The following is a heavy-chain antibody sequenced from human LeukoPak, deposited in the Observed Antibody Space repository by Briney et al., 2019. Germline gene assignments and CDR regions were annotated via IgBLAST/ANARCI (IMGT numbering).Heavy chain of an antibody. D-gene: IGHD2-2*01. Sequence: SETLSLTCTVSGGSISSYYWSWIRQPPGKGLEWIGYIYYSGSTNYNPSLKSRVTISVDTSKNQFSLKLSSVTAADTAVYYCARDEIVVVPAAISGASRYYYYYYGMDVWGQGTTVTVS. J-gene: IGHJ6*02. V-gene: IGHV4-59*01. CDR2: IYYSGST. CDR3: ARDEIVVVPAAISGASRYYYYYYGMDV. CDR1: GGSISSYY.